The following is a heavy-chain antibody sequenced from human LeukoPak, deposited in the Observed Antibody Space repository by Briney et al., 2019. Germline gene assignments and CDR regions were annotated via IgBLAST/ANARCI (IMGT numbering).Heavy chain of an antibody. CDR1: GFTFSSYG. J-gene: IGHJ4*02. V-gene: IGHV3-33*01. CDR3: AREASMVRGVIILNY. CDR2: IWYDGSNR. Sequence: GGSLRLSCAASGFTFSSYGMHRVRQAPGKGLEWVAVIWYDGSNRYYADSVKGRFTISRDNSKNTLYLQMNSLRAEDTAVYYCAREASMVRGVIILNYWGQGTLVTVSS. D-gene: IGHD3-10*01.